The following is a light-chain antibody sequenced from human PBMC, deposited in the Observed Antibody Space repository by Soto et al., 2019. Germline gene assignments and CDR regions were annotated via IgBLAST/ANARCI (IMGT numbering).Light chain of an antibody. V-gene: IGKV1-39*01. J-gene: IGKJ1*01. Sequence: DIQMTQSPSSLSASVGDRVTITCRSSQSISSHLTWYQQKPGKAPKLLIYAASSLQSGVPSRFSGSGSGTEFTLTISSLQSEDFAVYYCQHYNNWPPWTFGQGTKVDIK. CDR2: AAS. CDR1: QSISSH. CDR3: QHYNNWPPWT.